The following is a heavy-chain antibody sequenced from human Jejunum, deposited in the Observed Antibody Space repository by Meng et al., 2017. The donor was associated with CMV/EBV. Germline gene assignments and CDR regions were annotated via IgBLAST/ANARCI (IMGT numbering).Heavy chain of an antibody. Sequence: SCAASRFSFSSYWMHWVRPAQGKGLVWVSRINTAGSTTNSAASVKGRFTISRDDAKNTLYLQMNSLRAEDTAVYYCARAGDYRFDYWGQGTLVTVSS. CDR2: INTAGSTT. D-gene: IGHD4-17*01. CDR3: ARAGDYRFDY. CDR1: RFSFSSYW. V-gene: IGHV3-74*01. J-gene: IGHJ4*02.